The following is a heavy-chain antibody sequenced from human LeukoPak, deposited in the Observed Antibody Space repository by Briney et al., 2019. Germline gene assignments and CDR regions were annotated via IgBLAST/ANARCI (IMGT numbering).Heavy chain of an antibody. CDR1: GSSFTSYW. V-gene: IGHV5-51*01. D-gene: IGHD5-24*01. CDR3: ARQAPEMAPDY. Sequence: GESLQISCQGSGSSFTSYWIGWGRQLPGKGLEGMGIIYRGESDTRYSPACKGQVTISAKKTSSTAYLHWSSLKASDTAMYYCARQAPEMAPDYWGQGTLVTVSS. J-gene: IGHJ4*02. CDR2: IYRGESDT.